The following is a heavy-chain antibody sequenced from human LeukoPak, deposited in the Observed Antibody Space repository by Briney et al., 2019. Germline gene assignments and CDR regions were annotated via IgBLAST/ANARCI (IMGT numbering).Heavy chain of an antibody. Sequence: ASVKVSCKASGYTFTSYAMHWVRQAPGQRLEWMGWINAGNGNTKYSQKFQGRVTITRDTSASTAYMELSSLRSEDTAVYYCARVPTLISGIGTIPDWFDPWGQGTLVTVSS. CDR1: GYTFTSYA. V-gene: IGHV1-3*01. CDR2: INAGNGNT. CDR3: ARVPTLISGIGTIPDWFDP. J-gene: IGHJ5*02. D-gene: IGHD1-20*01.